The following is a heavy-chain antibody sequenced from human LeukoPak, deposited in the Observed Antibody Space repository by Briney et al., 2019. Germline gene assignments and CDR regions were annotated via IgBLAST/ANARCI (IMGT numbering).Heavy chain of an antibody. Sequence: GGSLRLSCAASGFTFSDYSMNWVRQAPGKGLEWVSYISGGSSTMYYADSVKGRFTISRDNAKNSLYLQMNSLRVEDTAVYFCARGHVPGSTRHWDFWGQGTLVTVSS. CDR3: ARGHVPGSTRHWDF. D-gene: IGHD3-10*01. J-gene: IGHJ4*02. V-gene: IGHV3-48*01. CDR2: ISGGSSTM. CDR1: GFTFSDYS.